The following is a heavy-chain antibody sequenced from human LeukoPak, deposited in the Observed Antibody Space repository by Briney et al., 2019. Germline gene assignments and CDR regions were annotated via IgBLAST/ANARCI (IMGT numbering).Heavy chain of an antibody. CDR3: AGAAYSGSYHSDY. J-gene: IGHJ4*02. Sequence: SETPSLTCTVSGGSVNSGSYYWNWIRQPPGKGLEWIGYIYYSGSTNYNPSLKSRVTISVDTSKNQFSLKLSSVTAADTAVYYCAGAAYSGSYHSDYWGQGTLVTVSS. CDR1: GGSVNSGSYY. D-gene: IGHD1-26*01. CDR2: IYYSGST. V-gene: IGHV4-61*01.